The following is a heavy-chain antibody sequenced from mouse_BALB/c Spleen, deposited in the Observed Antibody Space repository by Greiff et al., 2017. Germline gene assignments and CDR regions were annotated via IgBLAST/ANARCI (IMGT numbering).Heavy chain of an antibody. Sequence: DVQLVESGGGLVQPGGSRKLSCAASGFTFSSFGMHWVRQAPEKGLEWVAYISSGSSTIYYADTVKGRFTLSRDNPKNTLFLQMTSLRSEDTAMYYCARRRDFAYWGQGTLVTVSA. V-gene: IGHV5-17*02. J-gene: IGHJ3*01. CDR1: GFTFSSFG. CDR3: ARRRDFAY. CDR2: ISSGSSTI.